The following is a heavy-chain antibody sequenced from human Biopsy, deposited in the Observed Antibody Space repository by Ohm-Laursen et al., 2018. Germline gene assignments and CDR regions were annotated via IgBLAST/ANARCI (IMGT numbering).Heavy chain of an antibody. CDR1: GGTFSSYA. CDR3: AREGTSVTFFGKISDYYFDF. D-gene: IGHD3-3*01. V-gene: IGHV1-69*01. Sequence: SSVKVSCKASGGTFSSYAISWVRQAPGQGLEWMGGIIPIFGTANYAQKLQGRVTITADESTSTAYVELRSLRSDDTALYYCAREGTSVTFFGKISDYYFDFWGPGTVVTVSS. J-gene: IGHJ4*02. CDR2: IIPIFGTA.